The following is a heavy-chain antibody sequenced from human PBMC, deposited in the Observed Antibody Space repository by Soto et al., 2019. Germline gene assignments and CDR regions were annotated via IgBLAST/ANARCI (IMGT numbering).Heavy chain of an antibody. V-gene: IGHV3-7*01. D-gene: IGHD4-4*01. J-gene: IGHJ6*02. CDR1: GFTFRSYW. CDR3: ARVGHSNYVSRYYGMDV. Sequence: EVQLVESGGGLVQPGGSLRLSCAGTGFTFRSYWMSWVRQAPGKGLEWVANIKQDRSEEYYVDSVKGRFTISRDNANNSLFLQMNSLRAEDTAVYYCARVGHSNYVSRYYGMDVWGQGTTVTVSS. CDR2: IKQDRSEE.